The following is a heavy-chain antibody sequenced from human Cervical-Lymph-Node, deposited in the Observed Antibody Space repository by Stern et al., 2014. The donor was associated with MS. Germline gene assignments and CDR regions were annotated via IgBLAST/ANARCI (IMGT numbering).Heavy chain of an antibody. CDR2: IYYSGST. CDR1: GGSISSSSYY. V-gene: IGHV4-39*01. CDR3: AMEDIVVVPAAIGWFDP. Sequence: QLQLQESGPGLVKPSETLSLTCTVSGGSISSSSYYWGWIRQPPGKGLEWIGSIYYSGSTYYNPSLKSRVTISVDTSKNQFSLKLSSVTAADTAVYYCAMEDIVVVPAAIGWFDPWGQGTLVTVSS. D-gene: IGHD2-2*01. J-gene: IGHJ5*02.